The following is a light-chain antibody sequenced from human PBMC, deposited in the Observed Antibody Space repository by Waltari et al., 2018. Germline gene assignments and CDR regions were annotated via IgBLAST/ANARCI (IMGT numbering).Light chain of an antibody. Sequence: IQMTQSPSSLSASVGDRDTITCRASQSIRSYLNWYQQKPGKAPKLLIYAASSLQSGVPSRLSGSGSGTDFTLTISSLQPEDFATYYCQQSYSTPFTFGPGTKVDIK. CDR1: QSIRSY. CDR2: AAS. J-gene: IGKJ3*01. CDR3: QQSYSTPFT. V-gene: IGKV1-39*01.